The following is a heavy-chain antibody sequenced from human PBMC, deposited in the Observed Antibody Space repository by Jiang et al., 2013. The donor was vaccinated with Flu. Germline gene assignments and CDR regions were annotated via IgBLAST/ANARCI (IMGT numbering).Heavy chain of an antibody. CDR1: GGTFSSYA. CDR3: ARRSTAIAAAGNWFDP. Sequence: SGAEVKKPGSSVKVSCKASGGTFSSYAISWVRQAPGQGLEWMGGIIPIFGIANYAQKFQGRVTITADESTSTAYMELSSLRSEDTAVYYCARRSTAIAAAGNWFDPWGQGTLVTVSS. V-gene: IGHV1-69*01. D-gene: IGHD6-13*01. J-gene: IGHJ5*02. CDR2: IIPIFGIA.